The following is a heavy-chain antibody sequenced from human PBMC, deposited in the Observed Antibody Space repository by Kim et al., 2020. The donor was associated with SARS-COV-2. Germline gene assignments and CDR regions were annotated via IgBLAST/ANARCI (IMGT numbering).Heavy chain of an antibody. Sequence: NYNPSPKSRVTISVDKSKNQFSLKLSSVTAADTAVYYCASGGGGDWFDPWGQGTLVTVSS. V-gene: IGHV4-34*01. D-gene: IGHD3-16*01. CDR3: ASGGGGDWFDP. J-gene: IGHJ5*02.